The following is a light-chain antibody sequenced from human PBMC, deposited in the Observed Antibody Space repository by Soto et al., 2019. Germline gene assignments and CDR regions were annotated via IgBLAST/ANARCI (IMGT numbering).Light chain of an antibody. Sequence: QSALTQPASVSGSPGQSITIPCTGTSSDIGNYNAVSWYQQHPGKAPKLIIYEVTNRPSGVSDRFSGSKSGNTASLTISGLQVEDEADYYCGSWTTYRPYVFATGTKVTVL. V-gene: IGLV2-14*01. J-gene: IGLJ1*01. CDR3: GSWTTYRPYV. CDR2: EVT. CDR1: SSDIGNYNA.